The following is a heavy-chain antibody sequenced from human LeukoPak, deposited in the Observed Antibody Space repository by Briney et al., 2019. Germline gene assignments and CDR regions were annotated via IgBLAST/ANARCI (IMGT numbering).Heavy chain of an antibody. CDR1: GYTFTSYG. CDR2: ISAYNGNT. D-gene: IGHD5-18*01. J-gene: IGHJ4*02. V-gene: IGHV1-18*01. CDR3: AKDYSSRRADDSGY. Sequence: PEASVKVSCKASGYTFTSYGISWVRQAPGQGLEWMGWISAYNGNTNYAQKLQGRVTMTTDTSTSTAYMELRSLRSDDTAVYYCAKDYSSRRADDSGYWGQGTLVTVSS.